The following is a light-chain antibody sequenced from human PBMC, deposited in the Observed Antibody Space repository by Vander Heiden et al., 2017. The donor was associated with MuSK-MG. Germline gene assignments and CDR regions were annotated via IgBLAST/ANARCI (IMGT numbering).Light chain of an antibody. Sequence: DIQMTQSPSSLSASVGDRVTITCRASQSISSYLNWYQQKPGKAPKLLIYAASSLSSGAPSRFSGSGAGTDFTLTISNLQPEDFGTYFCQQSYSTPITFGQETRLEIK. CDR2: AAS. CDR3: QQSYSTPIT. V-gene: IGKV1-39*01. J-gene: IGKJ5*01. CDR1: QSISSY.